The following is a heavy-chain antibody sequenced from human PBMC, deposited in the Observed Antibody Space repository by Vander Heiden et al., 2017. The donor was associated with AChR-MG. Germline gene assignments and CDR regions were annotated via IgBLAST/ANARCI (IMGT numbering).Heavy chain of an antibody. V-gene: IGHV4-30-4*01. Sequence: QVQLQESGPGLVKPSQTLSLTCTVSGGLISSGDYYWSWIRQPPGKGLGWIGYIDNSGSTYYNPSLKSRVTISLDTSKNQFSLKLSSVTAADTAVYYCATDGSYYDTSGYSSSSSFDIWGQGTMVTVSS. D-gene: IGHD3-22*01. CDR1: GGLISSGDYY. CDR2: IDNSGST. CDR3: ATDGSYYDTSGYSSSSSFDI. J-gene: IGHJ3*02.